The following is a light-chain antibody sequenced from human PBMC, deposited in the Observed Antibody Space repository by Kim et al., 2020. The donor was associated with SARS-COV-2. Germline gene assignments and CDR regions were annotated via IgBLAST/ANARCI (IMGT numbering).Light chain of an antibody. CDR3: QAWDSSTYV. V-gene: IGLV3-1*01. CDR1: KLGDKY. CDR2: QDN. J-gene: IGLJ1*01. Sequence: SYELTRPPSVSVFPGQTASITCSGDKLGDKYASWYQQKSGQSPVLVIYQDNKRPSGIPERFSGSNSGNTATLTISGTQAMDEADYYCQAWDSSTYVFGPGTKVTVL.